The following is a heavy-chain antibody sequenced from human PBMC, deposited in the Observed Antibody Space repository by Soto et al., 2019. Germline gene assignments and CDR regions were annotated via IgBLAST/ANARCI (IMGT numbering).Heavy chain of an antibody. CDR1: GYSFTKYW. CDR3: ARQYCSSTACFRGWLDP. D-gene: IGHD2-2*01. V-gene: IGHV5-51*01. Sequence: PGESLKISCKGSGYSFTKYWIGWVRQMPGRGLEWMGSIYPGDSDTRYSPSFRGQVSISADKSITTAFLRWRSLKASDTAMYFCARQYCSSTACFRGWLDPWGQGTQVTVSS. J-gene: IGHJ5*02. CDR2: IYPGDSDT.